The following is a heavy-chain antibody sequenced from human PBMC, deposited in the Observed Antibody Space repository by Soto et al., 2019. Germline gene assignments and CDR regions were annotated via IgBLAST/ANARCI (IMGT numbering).Heavy chain of an antibody. V-gene: IGHV1-18*01. D-gene: IGHD2-15*01. CDR2: ISAYNGNT. J-gene: IGHJ6*02. Sequence: EASVKVSCKASGYTFTSYGISWVRQAPGQGLEWMGWISAYNGNTNYAQKLQGRVTMTTDTSTSTAYMELRSLRSDDTAVYYCARDRCSGGSCFNGMDVWGQGTTVTVSS. CDR1: GYTFTSYG. CDR3: ARDRCSGGSCFNGMDV.